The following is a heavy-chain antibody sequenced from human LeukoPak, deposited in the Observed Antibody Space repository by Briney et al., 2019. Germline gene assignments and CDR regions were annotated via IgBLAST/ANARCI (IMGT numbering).Heavy chain of an antibody. CDR2: IYYSGST. D-gene: IGHD1-26*01. CDR3: ARDWWELLLDY. Sequence: SETLSFTCTVSGGSISSSSYYWGWIRQPPGKGLEWIGSIYYSGSTYYNPSLKSRVTISVDTSKNQFSLKLSSVTAADTAVYYCARDWWELLLDYWGQGTLVTVSS. V-gene: IGHV4-39*07. CDR1: GGSISSSSYY. J-gene: IGHJ4*02.